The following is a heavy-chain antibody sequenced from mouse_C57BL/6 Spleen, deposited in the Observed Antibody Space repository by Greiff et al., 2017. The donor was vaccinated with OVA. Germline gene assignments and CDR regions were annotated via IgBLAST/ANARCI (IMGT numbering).Heavy chain of an antibody. J-gene: IGHJ2*01. CDR3: ARFYYGNGYYFDY. CDR1: GFTFSSYA. D-gene: IGHD2-1*01. V-gene: IGHV5-4*03. CDR2: ISDGGSYT. Sequence: EVKLMESGGGLVKPGGSLKLSCAASGFTFSSYAMSWVRQTPEKRLEWVATISDGGSYTYSPDHVKGRFTISRDNAKNNLYLQMSHLKSEDTAMYYCARFYYGNGYYFDYWGQGTTLTVSS.